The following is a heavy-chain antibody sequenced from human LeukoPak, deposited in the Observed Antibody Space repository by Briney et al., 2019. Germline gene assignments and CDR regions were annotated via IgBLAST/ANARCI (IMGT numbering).Heavy chain of an antibody. Sequence: PGGSLRLSCEASGFSFSSSWMNWVRQAPGKGLEWVANIKQDGSEKFYVDSVKGRFTISRDNAKNSLSLQMNSLRVEDTAVYYCATPNYYASGKYFGYWGQGTLVTVSS. CDR1: GFSFSSSW. CDR3: ATPNYYASGKYFGY. J-gene: IGHJ4*02. D-gene: IGHD3-10*01. CDR2: IKQDGSEK. V-gene: IGHV3-7*03.